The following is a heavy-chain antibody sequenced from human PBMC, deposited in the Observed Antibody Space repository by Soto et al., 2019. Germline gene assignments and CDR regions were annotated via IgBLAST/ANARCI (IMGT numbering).Heavy chain of an antibody. CDR1: GGSISSGDYY. CDR3: ARSRIQLRASGMDV. CDR2: IYYSGST. V-gene: IGHV4-30-4*01. Sequence: SETLSLTCTVSGGSISSGDYYWSWIRQPPGKGLEWIGYIYYSGSTYYNPSLKSRVTISVDTSKNQFSLKLSSVTAADTAVYYCARSRIQLRASGMDVWGQGTTVTVSS. D-gene: IGHD5-18*01. J-gene: IGHJ6*02.